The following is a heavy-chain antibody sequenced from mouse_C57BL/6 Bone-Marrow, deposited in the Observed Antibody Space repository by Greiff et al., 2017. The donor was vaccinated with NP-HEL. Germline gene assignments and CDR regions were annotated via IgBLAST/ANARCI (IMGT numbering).Heavy chain of an antibody. Sequence: EVQVVESGGGLVKPGGSLKLSCAASGFTFSSYAMSWVRQTPEKRLEWVATISDGGSYTYYPDNVKGRFTISRDNAKNNLYLQMSHLKSEDTAMYYCARPVVATNAMDYWGQGTSVTVSS. CDR3: ARPVVATNAMDY. D-gene: IGHD1-1*01. CDR2: ISDGGSYT. CDR1: GFTFSSYA. V-gene: IGHV5-4*01. J-gene: IGHJ4*01.